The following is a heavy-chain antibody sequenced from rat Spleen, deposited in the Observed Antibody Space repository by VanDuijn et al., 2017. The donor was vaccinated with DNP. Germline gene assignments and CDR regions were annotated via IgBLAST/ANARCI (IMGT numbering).Heavy chain of an antibody. V-gene: IGHV5S13*01. Sequence: EVQLVESGGGLVQPGRSLKLSCAASGLTFSNYAMAWVRQAPTKGLEWVASITNSGSDTKYRDSVQGRFTISRDNAKNTLYLQMDSLRSEETATYYCARAGVQWYYFDYWGQGVMVTVSS. D-gene: IGHD1-1*01. J-gene: IGHJ2*01. CDR3: ARAGVQWYYFDY. CDR1: GLTFSNYA. CDR2: ITNSGSDT.